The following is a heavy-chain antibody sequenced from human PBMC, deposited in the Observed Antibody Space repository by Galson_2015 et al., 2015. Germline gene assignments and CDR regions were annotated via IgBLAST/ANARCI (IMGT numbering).Heavy chain of an antibody. Sequence: QSGAEVKKPGESLKISCKGSGYSFTSYWIGWVRQMPGKGLEWMGIIYPGDSDTRYSPSFQGQVTISADKSISTAYLQWSSLKASDTAMYYCARHGLAYRGGDCYARLTQSSDYWGQGTLVAVSS. CDR1: GYSFTSYW. J-gene: IGHJ4*02. CDR2: IYPGDSDT. V-gene: IGHV5-51*01. CDR3: ARHGLAYRGGDCYARLTQSSDY. D-gene: IGHD2-21*02.